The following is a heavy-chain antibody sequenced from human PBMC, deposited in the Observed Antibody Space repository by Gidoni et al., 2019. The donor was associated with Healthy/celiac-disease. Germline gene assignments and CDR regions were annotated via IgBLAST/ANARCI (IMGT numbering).Heavy chain of an antibody. CDR2: ISGSGCST. V-gene: IGHV3-23*01. D-gene: IGHD3-3*01. J-gene: IGHJ6*02. CDR1: GFTFSSYA. CDR3: AKDRVLRFLDSIWYYYYGMDV. Sequence: EVQLLESGGGLVQPGGSLRLSCAASGFTFSSYAMSGVRQAPGKGLEWVSSISGSGCSTYYADSVKGRFTISRDNSKNTLYLQMNSLRAEDTAVYYCAKDRVLRFLDSIWYYYYGMDVWGQGTTVTVSS.